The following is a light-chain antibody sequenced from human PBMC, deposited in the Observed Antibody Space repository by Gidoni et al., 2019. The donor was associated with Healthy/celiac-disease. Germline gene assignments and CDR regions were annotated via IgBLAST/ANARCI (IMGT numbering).Light chain of an antibody. V-gene: IGLV2-23*01. CDR3: CSYAGSSTPYV. Sequence: QSALTQPASVSGSPGQAITISCTGTSSDVGSYNLVSWYQQHPGKAPKLMIYEGSTRPSGVSTRFSGSKSGNTASLTISGLQAEDEADYYCCSYAGSSTPYVFGTGTKVTVL. CDR1: SSDVGSYNL. J-gene: IGLJ1*01. CDR2: EGS.